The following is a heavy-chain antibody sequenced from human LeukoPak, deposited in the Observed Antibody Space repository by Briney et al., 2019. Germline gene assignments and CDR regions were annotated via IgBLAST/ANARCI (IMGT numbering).Heavy chain of an antibody. CDR2: ISSSSSYI. D-gene: IGHD2-2*01. CDR3: ARGAGYCSSTRCRYGMDV. CDR1: GFTFSSYS. V-gene: IGHV3-21*01. J-gene: IGHJ6*02. Sequence: GGSLRLSCAASGFTFSSYSMNWVRQAPGKGLEWVSSISSSSSYIYYADSVKGRFTISRDNAKNSLYLQMNSLRAEDTAVYYCARGAGYCSSTRCRYGMDVWGQGTTVSVSS.